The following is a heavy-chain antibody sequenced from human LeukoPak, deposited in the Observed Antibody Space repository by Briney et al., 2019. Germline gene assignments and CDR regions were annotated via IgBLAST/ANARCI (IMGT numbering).Heavy chain of an antibody. V-gene: IGHV3-30*02. CDR1: GFTFSTYG. Sequence: GGSLRLSCAASGFTFSTYGMHWVRQAPGKGLEWVTVIWYAGTTKFYTDSVEGRFTVSRDNSKDTLFLQMNSLRAEDTAVYYCAKGVGGYSYGPSSFYFDYCGQGTLVTVSS. CDR3: AKGVGGYSYGPSSFYFDY. CDR2: IWYAGTTK. D-gene: IGHD5-18*01. J-gene: IGHJ4*02.